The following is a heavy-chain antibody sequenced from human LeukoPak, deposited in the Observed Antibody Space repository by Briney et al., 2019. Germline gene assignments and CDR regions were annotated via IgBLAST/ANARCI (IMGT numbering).Heavy chain of an antibody. CDR3: AKERLTTTTFDP. J-gene: IGHJ5*02. V-gene: IGHV3-23*01. CDR1: GFMFSTYA. D-gene: IGHD4-11*01. Sequence: PGGSLRLSCAASGFMFSTYAMGWVRQAPGKGLEWVSLISGSGGSTYYADSVKGRFTISRDNGKNTLSLQMNSLRAEDTALYYCAKERLTTTTFDPSGRGTLVTVSS. CDR2: ISGSGGST.